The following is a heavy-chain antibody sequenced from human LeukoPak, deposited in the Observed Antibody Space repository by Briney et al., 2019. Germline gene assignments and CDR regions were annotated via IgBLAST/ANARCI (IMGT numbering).Heavy chain of an antibody. J-gene: IGHJ4*02. CDR1: GGSITSNDYY. CDR2: IYYSGST. D-gene: IGHD5-12*01. V-gene: IGHV4-39*07. CDR3: ARHVKSGYDFDY. Sequence: SETLSLTCTVSGGSITSNDYYWGWIRQPPGKGLEWIGSIYYSGSTYYNPSLKSRVTISVDTSKNQFSLRLSSVTAADTAVYYCARHVKSGYDFDYWGQGTLVTVSS.